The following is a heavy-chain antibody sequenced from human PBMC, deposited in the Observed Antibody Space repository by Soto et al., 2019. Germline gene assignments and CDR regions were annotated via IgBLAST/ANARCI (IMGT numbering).Heavy chain of an antibody. D-gene: IGHD6-13*01. Sequence: SVKVSCKASGGTFSSYAISWVRQAPGQGLEWMGGIIPIFGTANYAQKFQGRVTITADESTSTAYMELSSLRSEDTAVYYCARVRTSSWPHIIYYYYGMDVWGQGTTVTVYS. CDR2: IIPIFGTA. CDR1: GGTFSSYA. V-gene: IGHV1-69*01. CDR3: ARVRTSSWPHIIYYYYGMDV. J-gene: IGHJ6*02.